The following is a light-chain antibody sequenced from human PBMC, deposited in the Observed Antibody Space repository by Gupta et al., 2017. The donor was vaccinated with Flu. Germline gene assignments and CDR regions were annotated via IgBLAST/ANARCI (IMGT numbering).Light chain of an antibody. J-gene: IGLJ3*02. V-gene: IGLV1-44*01. CDR3: AAWDDSLNGFWV. Sequence: QSVLTQPPSASGTPGQRVPISCSGSSSNIGRNTVNWYQQLPGTAPKLLIYSNNQRPSGVPDRFSGSKSGTSASLAISGLQSEDEADYYCAAWDDSLNGFWVFGGGTKLTVL. CDR2: SNN. CDR1: SSNIGRNT.